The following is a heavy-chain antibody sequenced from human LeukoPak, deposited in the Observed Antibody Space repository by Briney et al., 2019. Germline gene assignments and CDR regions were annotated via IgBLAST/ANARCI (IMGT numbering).Heavy chain of an antibody. CDR2: ISSSSSYI. J-gene: IGHJ3*02. CDR3: ARDRGSHAFDI. CDR1: GFTFSSYS. D-gene: IGHD3-10*01. V-gene: IGHV3-21*01. Sequence: PGGSLRLSCAASGFTFSSYSMNWVRQAPGKGLEWVSSISSSSSYIYYADSVKGRFTISRDNAKNSLYLQMNNLRAEDTALYYCARDRGSHAFDIWGQGTLVTVSS.